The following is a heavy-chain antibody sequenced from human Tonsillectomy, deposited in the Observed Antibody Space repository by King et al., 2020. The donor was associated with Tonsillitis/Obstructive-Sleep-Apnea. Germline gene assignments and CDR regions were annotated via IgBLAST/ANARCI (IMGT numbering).Heavy chain of an antibody. V-gene: IGHV4-59*01. CDR2: IYYSGST. J-gene: IGHJ5*02. D-gene: IGHD1-1*01. Sequence: VQLQESGPGLVKPSETLSLTCTVAGGSISSYYWSWIRQPPGKGLEWIGYIYYSGSTNYHPSLKSRGTITVDTSKNQFSLKLGSVNDADTAVYYCARVGYDNWFDPWGQGTLVTVSS. CDR3: ARVGYDNWFDP. CDR1: GGSISSYY.